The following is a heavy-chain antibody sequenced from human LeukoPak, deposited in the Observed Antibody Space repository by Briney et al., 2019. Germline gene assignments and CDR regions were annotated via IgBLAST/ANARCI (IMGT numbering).Heavy chain of an antibody. V-gene: IGHV3-30*04. CDR3: ARDSGFSGTQRGEY. CDR1: GFTFNNYA. CDR2: ISYDGSNK. D-gene: IGHD3/OR15-3a*01. J-gene: IGHJ4*02. Sequence: GGSLRLSCAASGFTFNNYAMHWVRQAPGKGLQWVAVISYDGSNKYYADSVKGRFTISRDNSKNTLYLQMNSLRAEDTAVYYCARDSGFSGTQRGEYWGQGTLVTVSS.